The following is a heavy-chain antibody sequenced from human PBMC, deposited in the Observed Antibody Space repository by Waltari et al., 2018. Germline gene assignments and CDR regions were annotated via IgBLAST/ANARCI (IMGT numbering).Heavy chain of an antibody. J-gene: IGHJ1*01. CDR3: VRGGYYYDSNGGYFQF. D-gene: IGHD3-22*01. V-gene: IGHV3-72*01. CDR1: VFIFADHY. CDR2: IANRANSYIT. Sequence: VQLVESGGGLVHPGGSLRVSCVVSVFIFADHYMDWVRQAPGKAPEWVGRIANRANSYITEYPASMKGRFTISREDSKNLLFLQMTDLKSEDTAIYYCVRGGYYYDSNGGYFQFWGRGTLVTVSS.